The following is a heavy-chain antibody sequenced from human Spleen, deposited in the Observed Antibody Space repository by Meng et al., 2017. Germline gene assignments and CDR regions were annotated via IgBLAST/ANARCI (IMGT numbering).Heavy chain of an antibody. D-gene: IGHD2-2*01. CDR2: INYGGTA. Sequence: QLQLEESGPGLVKPSETLSLTCPVSGYSFSSSGYYWAWIRQPPGKGLEWIGSINYGGTAYYASSLTSRVIISVDTSKNQFSLRLNSVTAADAAVYYCARLRDCSTSCYFDPWGQGTLVTVSS. CDR3: ARLRDCSTSCYFDP. J-gene: IGHJ5*02. CDR1: GYSFSSSGYY. V-gene: IGHV4-39*01.